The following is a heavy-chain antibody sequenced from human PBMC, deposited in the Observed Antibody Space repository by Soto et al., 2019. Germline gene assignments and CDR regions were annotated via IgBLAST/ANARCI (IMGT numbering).Heavy chain of an antibody. Sequence: SVKVSCKASGGTFSSYAISWVRQAPGQGLEWMGGIIPIFGTANYAQKFQGRVTITADESTSTAYMELSSLRSEDTAVYYCARDRLQLFHYYGMDVWGQGTTVTVSS. CDR2: IIPIFGTA. V-gene: IGHV1-69*13. D-gene: IGHD5-18*01. CDR1: GGTFSSYA. J-gene: IGHJ6*02. CDR3: ARDRLQLFHYYGMDV.